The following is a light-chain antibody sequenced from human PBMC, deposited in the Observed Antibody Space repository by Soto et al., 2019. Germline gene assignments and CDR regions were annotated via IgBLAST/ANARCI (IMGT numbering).Light chain of an antibody. V-gene: IGKV3-20*01. J-gene: IGKJ1*01. Sequence: DIVLTQSPGTLSLPPGERATLSCRSSQSVDSSFLAWYQQKPGQAPRLLIYGASSRATGIPDRFSGSGSGTDFTLTISRLEPEDFAVYYCQQYGSSWWTFGQGTKVDIK. CDR3: QQYGSSWWT. CDR2: GAS. CDR1: QSVDSSF.